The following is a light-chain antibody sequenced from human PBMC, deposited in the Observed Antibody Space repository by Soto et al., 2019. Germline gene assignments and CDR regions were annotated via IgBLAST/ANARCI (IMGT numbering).Light chain of an antibody. V-gene: IGLV1-44*01. J-gene: IGLJ2*01. CDR2: SNN. CDR3: AAWDDSLNGVV. Sequence: QSVLTQSPSASGTPGQRVTISCSGSSSNIGSNTVNWYQQLPGTAPKLLMYSNNQRPSGVPDRFSGSKSGTSASLAISGLQSGDEADYYCAAWDDSLNGVVFGGGTKLTVL. CDR1: SSNIGSNT.